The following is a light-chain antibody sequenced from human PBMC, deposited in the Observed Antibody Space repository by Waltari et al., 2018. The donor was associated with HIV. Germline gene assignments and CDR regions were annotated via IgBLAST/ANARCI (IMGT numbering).Light chain of an antibody. Sequence: QSALTQPRSLSGSPGQSVTISCSGTSSDVGGSNYVSWYQQHPGKAPKLMIYDVTERPSGVPDRFSGSKSGNTASLTISGLQADDEADYYCCSYAGRYTWVFGGGTELTVL. J-gene: IGLJ3*02. V-gene: IGLV2-11*01. CDR1: SSDVGGSNY. CDR3: CSYAGRYTWV. CDR2: DVT.